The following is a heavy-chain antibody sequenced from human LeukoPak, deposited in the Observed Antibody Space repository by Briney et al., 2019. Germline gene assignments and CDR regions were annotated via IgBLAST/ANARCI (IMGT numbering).Heavy chain of an antibody. CDR2: IYPGDSDT. CDR3: ARRRYCGSDCYAFDI. V-gene: IGHV5-51*01. CDR1: EYSFTTYW. J-gene: IGHJ3*02. Sequence: GESLKISCKGSEYSFTTYWIGWVRQMPGKGLEWMGIIYPGDSDTRYSPSFQGQVTISADKSIDTAYLQWSSLKASDTAMYYCARRRYCGSDCYAFDIWGQGTMVTVSS. D-gene: IGHD2-21*02.